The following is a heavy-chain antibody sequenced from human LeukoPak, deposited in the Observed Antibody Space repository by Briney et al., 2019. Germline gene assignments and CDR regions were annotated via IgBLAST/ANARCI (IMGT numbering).Heavy chain of an antibody. J-gene: IGHJ6*02. V-gene: IGHV3-33*01. CDR2: LWYDGRNK. CDR1: GFTFSSYG. Sequence: GRSLRLSCAASGFTFSSYGMHWVRQAPGKGLEWVAVLWYDGRNKYYVDSVKGRFTISRDHSKNTLYLQMNSLRAEDTAVYYCARDRGSSSYYGMDVWGQGTTVTVSS. D-gene: IGHD6-6*01. CDR3: ARDRGSSSYYGMDV.